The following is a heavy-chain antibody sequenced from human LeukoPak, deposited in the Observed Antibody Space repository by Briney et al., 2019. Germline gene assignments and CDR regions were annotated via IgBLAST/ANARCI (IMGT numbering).Heavy chain of an antibody. J-gene: IGHJ4*02. D-gene: IGHD5-12*01. Sequence: GASVKVSCKASGYTFTSYYMHWVRQAPGQGLEWMGIINPSGGSTSYAQKFQGRVTMTRDMSTSTVYMELSSLRSEDTAVYYRAREGALDIVATALDYWGQGTLVTVSS. CDR2: INPSGGST. V-gene: IGHV1-46*01. CDR1: GYTFTSYY. CDR3: AREGALDIVATALDY.